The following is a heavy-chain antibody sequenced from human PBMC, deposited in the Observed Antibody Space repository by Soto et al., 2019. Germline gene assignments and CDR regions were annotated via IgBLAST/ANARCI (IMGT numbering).Heavy chain of an antibody. Sequence: SETLSLTCTVSGGSISSYYWSWIRQPPGKGLEWIGYIYYSGSTNYNPSLKSRVTISVDTSKNQFSLKLSSVTAADTAVYYCAGLRFLEGAPFDYWGQGTLVTVSS. CDR1: GGSISSYY. CDR2: IYYSGST. CDR3: AGLRFLEGAPFDY. J-gene: IGHJ4*02. V-gene: IGHV4-59*01. D-gene: IGHD3-3*01.